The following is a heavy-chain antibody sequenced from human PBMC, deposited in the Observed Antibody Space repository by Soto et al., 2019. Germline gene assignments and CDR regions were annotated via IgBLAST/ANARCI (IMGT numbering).Heavy chain of an antibody. J-gene: IGHJ6*02. CDR2: INSDGSST. CDR3: ARAQAYCGGDCFDYYYGMDV. D-gene: IGHD2-21*02. V-gene: IGHV3-74*01. CDR1: GFTFSSYW. Sequence: GGSLRLSCAASGFTFSSYWMHWVRQAPGKGLVWVSRINSDGSSTSYADSVKGRFTISRDNAKNTLYLQMNSLRAEDTAVYYCARAQAYCGGDCFDYYYGMDVWGQGTTVTVSS.